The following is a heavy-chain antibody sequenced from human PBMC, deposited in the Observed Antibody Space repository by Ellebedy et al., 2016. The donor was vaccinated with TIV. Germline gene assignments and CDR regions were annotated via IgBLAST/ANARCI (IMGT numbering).Heavy chain of an antibody. CDR1: GYSFTSYW. J-gene: IGHJ4*02. Sequence: GESLKISXKGSGYSFTSYWISWVRQMPGKGLEWMGRIDPSDSYTNYSPSFHGHVTISADKSISTAYLQWSSLKASDTAMYYCARHEYCSGGSCYWGPDYWGQGTLVTVSS. CDR3: ARHEYCSGGSCYWGPDY. D-gene: IGHD2-15*01. V-gene: IGHV5-10-1*01. CDR2: IDPSDSYT.